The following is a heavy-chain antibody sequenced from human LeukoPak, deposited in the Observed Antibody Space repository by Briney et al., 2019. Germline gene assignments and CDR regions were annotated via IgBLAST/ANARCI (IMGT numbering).Heavy chain of an antibody. CDR2: IKQDGSEQ. CDR3: ARDRRADDTLYNWFDP. D-gene: IGHD6-13*01. Sequence: GGSLRLSCAASGFTLSSYYMSWVRQAPGKGLEWVANIKQDGSEQKYVDSVKGRFTISRDNTKNSLYLQMNSLKVEDTAVYYCARDRRADDTLYNWFDPWGQGTLVTVSS. V-gene: IGHV3-7*01. CDR1: GFTLSSYY. J-gene: IGHJ5*02.